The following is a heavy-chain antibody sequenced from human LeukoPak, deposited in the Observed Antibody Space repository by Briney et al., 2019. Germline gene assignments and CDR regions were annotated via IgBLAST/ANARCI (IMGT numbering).Heavy chain of an antibody. CDR1: GFTFSSYW. J-gene: IGHJ4*02. V-gene: IGHV3-7*01. CDR3: ARDHLTFGGVIYY. Sequence: PGGSLRLSCAASGFTFSSYWMSWVRQAPGKGLEWEANIKQDGSEKYYVDSVKGRFTISRDNAKNSLYLQMNSLRAEDTAVYYCARDHLTFGGVIYYWGQGTLVTVSS. CDR2: IKQDGSEK. D-gene: IGHD3-16*02.